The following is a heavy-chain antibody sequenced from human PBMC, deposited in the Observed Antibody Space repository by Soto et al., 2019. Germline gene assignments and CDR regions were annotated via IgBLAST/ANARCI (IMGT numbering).Heavy chain of an antibody. D-gene: IGHD1-26*01. CDR2: INAGNGNT. CDR3: ARSAGGGVGAPNGH. Sequence: QVHLVQSGAEVKKPGASVRVSCWASGYIFITYAIHWVRQAPGQRPEWIGYINAGNGNTKYSQKFEDRVTFTRDTSATPAYPGLSSPRSEKSAVYYRARSAGGGVGAPNGHWGQGSLVTVSS. CDR1: GYIFITYA. V-gene: IGHV1-3*01. J-gene: IGHJ4*02.